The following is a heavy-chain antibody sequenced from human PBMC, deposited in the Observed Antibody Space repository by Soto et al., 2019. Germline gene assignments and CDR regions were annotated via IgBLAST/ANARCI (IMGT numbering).Heavy chain of an antibody. CDR1: GGSLNSDSYY. V-gene: IGHV4-30-4*01. CDR3: VGGTDCATVDACHRYFDA. Sequence: QVRLQESGPGLVKPSQTLSLTCTVSGGSLNSDSYYWGWIRQPPGKGLEWIGYIYSSGSTYSNPSLKSPVPMSVHTSHNHFSRTLTSVTAADTSVYFCVGGTDCATVDACHRYFDAWGQGIPVAVSS. J-gene: IGHJ4*02. CDR2: IYSSGST. D-gene: IGHD2-15*01.